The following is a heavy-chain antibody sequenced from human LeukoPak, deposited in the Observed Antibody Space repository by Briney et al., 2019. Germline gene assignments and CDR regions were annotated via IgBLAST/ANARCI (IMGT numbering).Heavy chain of an antibody. D-gene: IGHD5-24*01. J-gene: IGHJ4*02. CDR2: IYPGDSDT. Sequence: GESLKISCKGSGYSFNGYWIGWVRQMPGKGLEWMGIIYPGDSDTRYSPSFQGQVTISADKSISIAYLQWSSLKASDTAMYYCARLSRDGYKTLDYWGQGTLVTVSS. CDR1: GYSFNGYW. V-gene: IGHV5-51*01. CDR3: ARLSRDGYKTLDY.